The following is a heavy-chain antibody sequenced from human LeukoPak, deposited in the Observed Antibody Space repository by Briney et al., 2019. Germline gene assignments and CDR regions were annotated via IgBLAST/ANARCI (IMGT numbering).Heavy chain of an antibody. V-gene: IGHV1-8*01. CDR1: GYTFTSYD. D-gene: IGHD3-10*01. CDR3: ATHTYYYSSGSFAY. Sequence: ASVTVSSKASGYTFTSYDINWVRQAPGQGPEWMGWMNPSSGNTGFAQRFQGRVTMTRDTSINTAYLELSSLTSEDTAVYYCATHTYYYSSGSFAYWGQGPLVTVSS. CDR2: MNPSSGNT. J-gene: IGHJ4*02.